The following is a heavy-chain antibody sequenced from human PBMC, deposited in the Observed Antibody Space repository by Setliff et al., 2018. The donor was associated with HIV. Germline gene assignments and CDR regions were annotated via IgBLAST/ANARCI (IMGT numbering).Heavy chain of an antibody. Sequence: SETLSLTCTVSGGSISGHYWSWIRQPPGKGLEWIAYIFYTGSTNYNPSLKSRVTISVDTSKNQFFLKLSSVTAADTAAYYCARNHYYGSGKNRWFDPWGQGMLVTVSS. CDR2: IFYTGST. V-gene: IGHV4-59*11. CDR3: ARNHYYGSGKNRWFDP. CDR1: GGSISGHY. D-gene: IGHD3-10*01. J-gene: IGHJ5*02.